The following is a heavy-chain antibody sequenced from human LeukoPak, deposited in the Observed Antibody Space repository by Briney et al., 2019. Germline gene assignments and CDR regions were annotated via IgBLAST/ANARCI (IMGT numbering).Heavy chain of an antibody. CDR2: SYYRTKWYN. J-gene: IGHJ4*02. V-gene: IGHV6-1*01. Sequence: SQTLSLPCTIPGDIFSSNSATWNWSRPSQSRGVEWPARSYYRTKWYNGYAVSVKSRITINPDTSKNQFSLQLNSVTPEDTAAYYCARRTDDYNDLDYWGQGTLVTVSS. D-gene: IGHD5-24*01. CDR3: ARRTDDYNDLDY. CDR1: GDIFSSNSAT.